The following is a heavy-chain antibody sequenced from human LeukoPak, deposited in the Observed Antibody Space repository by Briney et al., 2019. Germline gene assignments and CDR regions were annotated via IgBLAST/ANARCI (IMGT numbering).Heavy chain of an antibody. Sequence: SETLSLTCAVYGGSFSGYYWSWIRQPPGKGLEWIGEINHSGSTNYNPSLKSRVTISVDTSKNQFSLKLSSVTAADTAVYYCARRTGSGGLFDYWGQGTLVTVSS. CDR1: GGSFSGYY. CDR2: INHSGST. V-gene: IGHV4-34*01. J-gene: IGHJ4*02. D-gene: IGHD3-10*01. CDR3: ARRTGSGGLFDY.